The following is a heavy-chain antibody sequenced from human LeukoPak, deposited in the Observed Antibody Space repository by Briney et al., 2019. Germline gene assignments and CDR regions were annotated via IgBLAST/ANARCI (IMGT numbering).Heavy chain of an antibody. D-gene: IGHD6-13*01. V-gene: IGHV4-39*07. CDR3: ARNLRIAAAGTYFDY. CDR1: GGSIISTTSY. Sequence: SETLSLTCTVSGGSIISTTSYWGWIRQPPGKGLEWIGTMYYSGSPYYTPSLKSRVTISVDTSKNQFSLKLSSVTAADTAVYYCARNLRIAAAGTYFDYWGQGTLDTVSS. J-gene: IGHJ4*02. CDR2: MYYSGSP.